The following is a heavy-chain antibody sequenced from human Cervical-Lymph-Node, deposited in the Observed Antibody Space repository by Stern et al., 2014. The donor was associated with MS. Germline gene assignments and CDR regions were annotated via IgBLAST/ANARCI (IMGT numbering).Heavy chain of an antibody. CDR2: INPSGGST. D-gene: IGHD1-26*01. CDR3: ARSGSYSDAFDI. Sequence: VQLVQSGAEVKQPGASVKVSCKASGYTFSSYYMHWVRQAPGQGLEWMGIINPSGGSTRYAQKFQGRVTMTRDTSTSTVYMELSSQRSEDTAVYYCARSGSYSDAFDIWGQGTMVTVSS. CDR1: GYTFSSYY. J-gene: IGHJ3*02. V-gene: IGHV1-46*01.